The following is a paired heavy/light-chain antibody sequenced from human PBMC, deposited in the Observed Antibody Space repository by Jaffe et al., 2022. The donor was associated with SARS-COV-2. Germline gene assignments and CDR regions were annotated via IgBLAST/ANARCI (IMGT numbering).Heavy chain of an antibody. CDR2: INQDGSES. J-gene: IGHJ5*02. D-gene: IGHD3-9*01. Sequence: EVQVVESGGGLVQPGGSLRLSCAASGFSFDNYWMTWVRQVPGGGLEWVANINQDGSESYYVDSVRGRFTISRDNANNTLYLQMHILRAEDTAVYFCARGQILSPWGQGTLVTVSS. V-gene: IGHV3-7*04. CDR1: GFSFDNYW. CDR3: ARGQILSP.
Light chain of an antibody. Sequence: EIMLTQSPGTLSLSPGDRATLSCWASQSVSSSYLAWHQQKPGQAPRLLIYGASSRATGIPDRFSGSGSGTDFTLTISRLEPEDFAVYYCQQYATSPPYTFGQGTKLEIK. V-gene: IGKV3-20*01. CDR2: GAS. CDR1: QSVSSSY. CDR3: QQYATSPPYT. J-gene: IGKJ2*01.